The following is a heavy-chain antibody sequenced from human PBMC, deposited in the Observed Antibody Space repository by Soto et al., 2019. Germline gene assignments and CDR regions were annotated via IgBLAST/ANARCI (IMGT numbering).Heavy chain of an antibody. CDR1: GFTFSTYS. D-gene: IGHD1-1*01. Sequence: EVQLVESGGGLVKPGGSLRLSCAASGFTFSTYSMNWVRQAPGKGLEWVSSISSSSIYIYYADSVKGPFTISRDNAKNSLYLQMNSLRADDTAVYYCARDFETVTGGYYYYGMDVWGQGTTVTVSS. V-gene: IGHV3-21*01. CDR2: ISSSSIYI. CDR3: ARDFETVTGGYYYYGMDV. J-gene: IGHJ6*02.